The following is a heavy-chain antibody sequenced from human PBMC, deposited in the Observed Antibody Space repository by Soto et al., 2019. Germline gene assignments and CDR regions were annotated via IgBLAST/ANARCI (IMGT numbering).Heavy chain of an antibody. Sequence: AQLVESGGGLVQPGTSLTLSCEGSRFSFSRYGLHWVRQAPGKGLEWVAVTWIDGRNKYYEDSVKGRFTISRDDLTNTLYLHMTSLRDEDTAVYYCARASDRTTVTRGGLDVWGQGPTVTVSS. D-gene: IGHD4-17*01. CDR1: RFSFSRYG. CDR2: TWIDGRNK. CDR3: ARASDRTTVTRGGLDV. J-gene: IGHJ6*02. V-gene: IGHV3-33*01.